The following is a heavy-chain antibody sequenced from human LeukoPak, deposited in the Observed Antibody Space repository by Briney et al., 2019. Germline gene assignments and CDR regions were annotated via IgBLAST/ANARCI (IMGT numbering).Heavy chain of an antibody. CDR2: INPNSGGT. J-gene: IGHJ5*02. CDR1: GYSFTGYY. D-gene: IGHD3-10*01. Sequence: ASVKVSCKASGYSFTGYYMHWVRQAPGQGLEWMGWINPNSGGTNYAQNFQGRVTMTRDTSISTAYMDLSRLRSDDTAVYYCARSFRVTMIRGPLQKVWFDPWGQGTRVTVSS. CDR3: ARSFRVTMIRGPLQKVWFDP. V-gene: IGHV1-2*02.